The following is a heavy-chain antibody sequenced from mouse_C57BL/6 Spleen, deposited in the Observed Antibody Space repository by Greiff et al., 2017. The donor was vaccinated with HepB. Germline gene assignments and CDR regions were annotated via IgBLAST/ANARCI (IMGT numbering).Heavy chain of an antibody. CDR1: GYAFSSSW. J-gene: IGHJ2*01. CDR3: ARGGGYYFDY. Sequence: QVQLQPSGPELVKPGASVKISCKASGYAFSSSWMNWVKQRPGKGLEWIGRIYPGDGDTNYNGKFKGKATLTADKSSSTAYMQLSSLTSEDSAVYFCARGGGYYFDYWGQGTTLAVSS. CDR2: IYPGDGDT. V-gene: IGHV1-82*01.